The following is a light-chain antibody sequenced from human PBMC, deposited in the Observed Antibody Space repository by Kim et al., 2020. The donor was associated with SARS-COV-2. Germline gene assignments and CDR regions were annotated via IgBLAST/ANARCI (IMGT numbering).Light chain of an antibody. J-gene: IGKJ2*02. Sequence: EIVLTQSPGTLSLSPGERATLSCRASQSISSNSLSWYQQKPGQAPRLVIFDASTRASGIPDRFSGSGSGTDFTLTINRLEPEDFAVYYCQQYDSSPCTFGQGTKLEI. CDR1: QSISSNS. CDR3: QQYDSSPCT. CDR2: DAS. V-gene: IGKV3-20*01.